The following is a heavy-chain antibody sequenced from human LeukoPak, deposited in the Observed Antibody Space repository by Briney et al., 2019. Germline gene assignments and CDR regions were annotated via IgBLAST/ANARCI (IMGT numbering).Heavy chain of an antibody. CDR1: GGSISNNNW. D-gene: IGHD1-26*01. V-gene: IGHV4-4*02. J-gene: IGHJ5*02. Sequence: PSETLSLTCAVSGGSISNNNWWSWVRQPPGKGLEWIGEIYHSGSTNYNPSLKSRVTMSVDTSKNQFSLKLSSVTAVDTAVYYCARNIEDSGSSYFDPWGQGTLVTVSS. CDR3: ARNIEDSGSSYFDP. CDR2: IYHSGST.